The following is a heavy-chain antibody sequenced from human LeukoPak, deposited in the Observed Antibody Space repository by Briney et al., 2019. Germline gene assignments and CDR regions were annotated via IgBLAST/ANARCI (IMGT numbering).Heavy chain of an antibody. CDR2: IYYSGST. J-gene: IGHJ6*02. V-gene: IGHV4-39*07. CDR1: GGSISSSSYY. Sequence: SETLSLTCTVSGGSISSSSYYWGWIRQPPGKGLEWIGSIYYSGSTYYNPSLKSRVTISVDTSKNQFSLKLSSVTAADTAVYYCARGANVDTAMVWYYGMDVWGQGTTVTVSS. D-gene: IGHD5-18*01. CDR3: ARGANVDTAMVWYYGMDV.